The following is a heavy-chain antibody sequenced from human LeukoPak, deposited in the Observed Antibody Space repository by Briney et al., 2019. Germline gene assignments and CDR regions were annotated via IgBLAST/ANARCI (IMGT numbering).Heavy chain of an antibody. Sequence: ASVKVSCKASGGTFSSYAISWVRQAPGQGLEWMGGIIPIFGTANYAQKFQGRVTITADESTSTAYMELSSLRSEDTAVYYCARNAYNWKNFDYWGQGTLATVSS. CDR1: GGTFSSYA. D-gene: IGHD1-1*01. CDR3: ARNAYNWKNFDY. J-gene: IGHJ4*02. V-gene: IGHV1-69*13. CDR2: IIPIFGTA.